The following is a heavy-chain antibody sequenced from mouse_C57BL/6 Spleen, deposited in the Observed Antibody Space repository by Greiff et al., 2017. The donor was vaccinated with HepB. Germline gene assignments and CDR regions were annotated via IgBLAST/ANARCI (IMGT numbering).Heavy chain of an antibody. CDR2: IHPNSGST. CDR3: ASPGVTGTGFAY. Sequence: QVQLQQPGAELVKPGASVKLSCKASGYTFTSYWMHWVKQRPGQGLEWIGMIHPNSGSTNYNEKFKSKATLTVDKSSSTAYMQLSSLTSEDSAVYYGASPGVTGTGFAYWGQGTLVTVSA. J-gene: IGHJ3*01. V-gene: IGHV1-64*01. CDR1: GYTFTSYW. D-gene: IGHD4-1*01.